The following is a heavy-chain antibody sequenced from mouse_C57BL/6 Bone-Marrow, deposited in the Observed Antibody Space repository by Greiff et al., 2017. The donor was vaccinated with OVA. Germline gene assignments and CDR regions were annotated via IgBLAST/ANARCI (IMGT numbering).Heavy chain of an antibody. V-gene: IGHV14-4*01. J-gene: IGHJ2*01. Sequence: EVQLQQSGAELVRPGASVKLSCTASGFNIKDDYMHWVKQRPEQGLEWIGWIDPENGDTEYASKFQGKATITADTSSNTAYLQLSSLTSEDTAVYYCTLHYYGSSWVFDYWGQGTTLTVSS. CDR3: TLHYYGSSWVFDY. CDR1: GFNIKDDY. D-gene: IGHD1-1*01. CDR2: IDPENGDT.